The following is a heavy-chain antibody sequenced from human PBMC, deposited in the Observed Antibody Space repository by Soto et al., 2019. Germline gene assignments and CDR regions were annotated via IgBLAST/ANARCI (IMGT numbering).Heavy chain of an antibody. D-gene: IGHD3-16*01. CDR2: FDPEDAET. CDR1: GYTLTELS. V-gene: IGHV1-24*01. Sequence: ASVKVSCKVSGYTLTELSLHWVRQPPGKGLEWMGGFDPEDAETIFAQKFQGRVTLTEDTSTDTAYMELSSPGSDDTAVYYCATRTYYDYVWGSFDYWGQGTPVTVSS. J-gene: IGHJ4*02. CDR3: ATRTYYDYVWGSFDY.